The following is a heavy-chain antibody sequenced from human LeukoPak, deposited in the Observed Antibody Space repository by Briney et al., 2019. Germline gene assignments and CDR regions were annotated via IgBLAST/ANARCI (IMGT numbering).Heavy chain of an antibody. V-gene: IGHV3-48*03. CDR1: GFTFTNFE. CDR2: ISYSGSTT. Sequence: GGSLRLSCAASGFTFTNFEMNWVRQAPGKGLEWVTYISYSGSTTSYADSVKGRFTISRDNTKNSLYLQMNSLRAEDTAVYYCARAGPPAFDPWGQGTLVTVSS. CDR3: ARAGPPAFDP. J-gene: IGHJ5*02.